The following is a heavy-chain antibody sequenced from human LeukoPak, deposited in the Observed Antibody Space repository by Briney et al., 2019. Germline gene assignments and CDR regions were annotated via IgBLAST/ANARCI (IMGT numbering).Heavy chain of an antibody. CDR1: GFTFSSYA. Sequence: GGSLRLSCAASGFTFSSYAMSWVRQAPGEGLEWVSAIRGSGSSTYYADSVKGRFTISRDNSKNTLYLQMNSLRDEDTAVYYCARGVAASRRLVDYWGQGTLVTVSS. CDR3: ARGVAASRRLVDY. CDR2: IRGSGSST. J-gene: IGHJ4*02. D-gene: IGHD6-13*01. V-gene: IGHV3-23*01.